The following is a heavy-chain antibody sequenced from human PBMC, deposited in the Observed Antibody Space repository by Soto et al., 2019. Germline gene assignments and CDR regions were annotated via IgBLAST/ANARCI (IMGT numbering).Heavy chain of an antibody. J-gene: IGHJ4*02. Sequence: QLQLQESGPGLVKPSETLSLTCTVSGGSISSSSYYWGWIRQPPGKGLEWIGSIYYSGSTYYNPSLKSRVPISVDTSKNQFSLKLSSVTAADTAVYYCASKRTSYYYDSSALDYWGQGTLVTVSS. D-gene: IGHD3-22*01. V-gene: IGHV4-39*01. CDR1: GGSISSSSYY. CDR2: IYYSGST. CDR3: ASKRTSYYYDSSALDY.